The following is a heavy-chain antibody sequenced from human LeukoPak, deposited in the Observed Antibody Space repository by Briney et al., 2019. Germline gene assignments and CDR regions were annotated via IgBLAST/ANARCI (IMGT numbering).Heavy chain of an antibody. V-gene: IGHV3-7*01. D-gene: IGHD7-27*01. J-gene: IGHJ4*02. CDR1: GFTFNTYW. CDR3: ARHWXHLDY. CDR2: IREDGSEI. Sequence: PGGSLRLSCVGSGFTFNTYWMNWVRQAPGKGLEWVANIREDGSEIYYLDSVKGRFTIFRDNAKNSLYLQMNGLRAEDTAVYYXARHWXHLDYWGQGTLVTV.